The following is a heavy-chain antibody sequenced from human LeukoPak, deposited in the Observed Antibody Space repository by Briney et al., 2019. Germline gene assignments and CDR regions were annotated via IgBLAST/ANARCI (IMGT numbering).Heavy chain of an antibody. CDR3: ARSDYDFWSGYPYYFDY. CDR1: GGSFSGYY. D-gene: IGHD3-3*01. CDR2: INHSGST. V-gene: IGHV4-34*01. Sequence: SETLSLTCAVYGGSFSGYYWSWIRQPPGKGLEWIGEINHSGSTNYNPSLKSRVTISVDTSKNQFSLKLSSVTAADTAVYDCARSDYDFWSGYPYYFDYWGQGTLVTVSS. J-gene: IGHJ4*02.